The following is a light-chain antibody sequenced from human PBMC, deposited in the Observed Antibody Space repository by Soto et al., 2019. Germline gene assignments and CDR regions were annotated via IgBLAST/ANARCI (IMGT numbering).Light chain of an antibody. CDR3: LSYDGTPSGV. CDR1: TSPVGALYD. Sequence: QSVLTQPPSVSGAPGQRVTISCTGSTSPVGALYDVHWYQQLPGAAPKLHIYGNDNRPSGVPHRFSGSRSGNSASLVINGRQTEDEAHYYCLSYDGTPSGVFGTGTKVTVL. CDR2: GND. J-gene: IGLJ1*01. V-gene: IGLV1-40*01.